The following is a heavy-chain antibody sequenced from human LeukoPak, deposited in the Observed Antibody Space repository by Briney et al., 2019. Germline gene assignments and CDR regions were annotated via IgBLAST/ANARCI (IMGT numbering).Heavy chain of an antibody. V-gene: IGHV4-30-4*01. J-gene: IGHJ4*02. CDR3: ARGKNSGYDLLSFDY. CDR2: IYYSGST. D-gene: IGHD5-12*01. CDR1: GGSISSGDYY. Sequence: SETLSLTCTVSGGSISSGDYYWSWIRQPPGKGLEWIGYIYYSGSTYYNPSLKSRVTISVDTSKNQFSLKLSSVTAADTAAYYCARGKNSGYDLLSFDYWGQGTLVTVSS.